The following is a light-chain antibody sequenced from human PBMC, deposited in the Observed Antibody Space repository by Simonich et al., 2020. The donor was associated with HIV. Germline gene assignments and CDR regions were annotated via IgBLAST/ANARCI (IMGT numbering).Light chain of an antibody. J-gene: IGLJ3*02. V-gene: IGLV6-57*03. CDR2: EDH. CDR3: QSFVSTTWV. Sequence: NFMLTQPHSVSESPGKTVTISCTRSSGSIASNYVQRYQPRPGSAPTTMIYEDHHRPSGVPARFSGSIDSSSTSASLTISGLKTEDEADYFCQSFVSTTWVFGGGTKLTVL. CDR1: SGSIASNY.